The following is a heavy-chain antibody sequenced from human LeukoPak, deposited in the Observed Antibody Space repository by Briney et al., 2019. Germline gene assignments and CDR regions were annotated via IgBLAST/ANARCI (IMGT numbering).Heavy chain of an antibody. J-gene: IGHJ5*02. Sequence: TSETLSLTCTVSGGSISSYYWSWIRQPPGRGLEWIGYIYYSGSTNYNPSLKSRVTISVDTSKSQFSLKLSSVTAADTAVYYCARTTGEYYDFWSGYYEENWFDPWGQGTLVTVSS. CDR3: ARTTGEYYDFWSGYYEENWFDP. D-gene: IGHD3-3*01. CDR2: IYYSGST. CDR1: GGSISSYY. V-gene: IGHV4-59*01.